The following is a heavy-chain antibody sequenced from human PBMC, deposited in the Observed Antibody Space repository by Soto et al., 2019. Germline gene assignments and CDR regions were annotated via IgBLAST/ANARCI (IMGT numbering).Heavy chain of an antibody. D-gene: IGHD3-22*01. CDR1: GGTFSSYA. V-gene: IGHV1-69*12. Sequence: QVQLVRSGAEVKKPGSSVKVSCKASGGTFSSYAISWVRQAPGQGLEWMGGIIPIFGTANYAQKFQGRVTITADESTSTAYMELSSLRSEDTAVYYCASGNYYDSSGYYYEEFDYWGQGTLVTVSS. J-gene: IGHJ4*02. CDR3: ASGNYYDSSGYYYEEFDY. CDR2: IIPIFGTA.